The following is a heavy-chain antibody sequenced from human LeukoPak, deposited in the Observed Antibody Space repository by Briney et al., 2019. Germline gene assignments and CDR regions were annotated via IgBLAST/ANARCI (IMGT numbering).Heavy chain of an antibody. D-gene: IGHD2-2*01. CDR3: ARRLTQYDCFDP. J-gene: IGHJ5*02. CDR2: IWYDGSNK. CDR1: GLTFSDYG. Sequence: TGGSLRLSCAASGLTFSDYGIHWVRQAPGKGLEWVAVIWYDGSNKYYADSVKGRFTISRDNSKKTLYLQMNSLRAEDTAVYYCARRLTQYDCFDPWGQGILVTVSS. V-gene: IGHV3-33*01.